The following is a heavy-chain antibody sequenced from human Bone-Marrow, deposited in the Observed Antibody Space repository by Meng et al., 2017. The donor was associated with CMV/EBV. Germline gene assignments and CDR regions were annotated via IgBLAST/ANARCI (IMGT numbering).Heavy chain of an antibody. CDR1: GFTVSSNY. Sequence: GVLKISCAASGFTVSSNYMSWVRQAPGKGLEWVSVIYSGGSTYYADSVKGRFTISRDNSKNTLYLQMNSLRAEDTAVYYCAREESYYDFWSGYSPLDYWGQGTLVTVSS. J-gene: IGHJ4*02. CDR3: AREESYYDFWSGYSPLDY. CDR2: IYSGGST. D-gene: IGHD3-3*01. V-gene: IGHV3-53*05.